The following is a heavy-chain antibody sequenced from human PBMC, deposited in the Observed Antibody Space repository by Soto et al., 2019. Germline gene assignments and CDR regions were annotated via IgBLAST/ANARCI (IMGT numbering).Heavy chain of an antibody. V-gene: IGHV3-30-3*01. D-gene: IGHD6-19*01. CDR3: ARDKSPYSSGWHNRHVDY. J-gene: IGHJ4*02. Sequence: QVQLVESGGGVVQPGRSLRLSCAASGFTFSSYAMHWVRQAPGKGLEWVAVISYDGSNKYYADSVEGRFTISIDNAKNTRYLQMNILRAEDTAVYYCARDKSPYSSGWHNRHVDYWGQGTLVTVSS. CDR2: ISYDGSNK. CDR1: GFTFSSYA.